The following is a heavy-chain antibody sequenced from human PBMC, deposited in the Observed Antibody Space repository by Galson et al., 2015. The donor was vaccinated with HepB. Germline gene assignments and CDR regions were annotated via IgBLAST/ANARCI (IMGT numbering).Heavy chain of an antibody. Sequence: QSGAEVKKPGESLKISCKGSGYTFPNYWIGWVRQMPGKGLEWMGFIYPGDSDTIYSSSFQGQVTISADESITTAYLQWNSLKASDTAMYYCARSYFYGSGSPPPYGVWGQGTTVTVSS. V-gene: IGHV5-51*01. CDR3: ARSYFYGSGSPPPYGV. D-gene: IGHD3-10*01. CDR2: IYPGDSDT. CDR1: GYTFPNYW. J-gene: IGHJ6*02.